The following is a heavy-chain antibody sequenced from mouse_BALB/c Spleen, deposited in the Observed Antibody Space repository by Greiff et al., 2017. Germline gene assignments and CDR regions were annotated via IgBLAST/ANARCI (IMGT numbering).Heavy chain of an antibody. J-gene: IGHJ4*01. Sequence: EVKLVESGGGLVKPGGSLKLSCAASGFTFSSYAMSWVRQTPEKRLEWVASISSGGSTYYPDSVKGRFTISRDNARNILYLQMSSLRSEDTAMYYCARGGYYGNYDGYAMDYWGQGTSVTVSS. CDR1: GFTFSSYA. D-gene: IGHD2-1*01. V-gene: IGHV5-6-5*01. CDR2: ISSGGST. CDR3: ARGGYYGNYDGYAMDY.